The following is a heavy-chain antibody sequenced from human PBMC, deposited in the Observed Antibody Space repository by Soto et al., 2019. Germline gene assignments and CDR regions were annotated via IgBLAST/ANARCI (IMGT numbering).Heavy chain of an antibody. J-gene: IGHJ4*02. CDR3: ARYESSVLRFLEWLFPVYFDY. CDR2: IYYSGST. V-gene: IGHV4-39*01. D-gene: IGHD3-3*01. CDR1: GGSISSSSYY. Sequence: SETLSLTCTVSGGSISSSSYYWGWIRQPPGKGLEWIGSIYYSGSTYYNPSLKSRVTISVDTSKNQFSLKLSSVTAADTAVYYCARYESSVLRFLEWLFPVYFDYWGQGTLVTVSS.